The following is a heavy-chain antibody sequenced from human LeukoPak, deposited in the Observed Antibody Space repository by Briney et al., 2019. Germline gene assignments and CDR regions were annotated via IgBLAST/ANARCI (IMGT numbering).Heavy chain of an antibody. CDR3: ASRVGGQGRDY. CDR2: INHSGST. Sequence: GSLRLSRAASGFTFSDYYMSWIRQPPGKGLEWIGEINHSGSTNYNPSLKSRVTISVDTSKNQFSLKLSSVTAADTAVYYCASRVGGQGRDYWGQGTLVTVSS. J-gene: IGHJ4*02. CDR1: GFTFSDYY. V-gene: IGHV4-34*01.